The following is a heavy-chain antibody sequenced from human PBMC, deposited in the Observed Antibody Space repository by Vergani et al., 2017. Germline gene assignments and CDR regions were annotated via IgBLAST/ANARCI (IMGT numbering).Heavy chain of an antibody. V-gene: IGHV4-59*01. CDR1: GGSISSSY. D-gene: IGHD2-21*02. J-gene: IGHJ3*02. Sequence: QVQLQESGPGLVKPSETLSLTCTVSGGSISSSYWNWIRQPPGKGLEWVGYIYYSGSTNYNPSLKSRVIISVDTSKNQFSLKLSSVTAADTAVYYCARNPYCGGDCYADAFDIWGQGTMVTVSS. CDR2: IYYSGST. CDR3: ARNPYCGGDCYADAFDI.